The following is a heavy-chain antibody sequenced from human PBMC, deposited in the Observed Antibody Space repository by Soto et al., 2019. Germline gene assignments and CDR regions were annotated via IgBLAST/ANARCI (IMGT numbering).Heavy chain of an antibody. D-gene: IGHD3-16*01. V-gene: IGHV3-23*01. CDR3: AKALRFTFTTGYYMDV. J-gene: IGHJ6*03. CDR2: ISGSGST. Sequence: EVQLLESGGGLVQPGGSLRLSCAASGFTVSSYAMSWVRQAPGKGLEWVSAISGSGSTYSADSVKGRFTISRDSSKNTVELEMNSLRAEDTAVYYCAKALRFTFTTGYYMDVWGRGTTVTVSS. CDR1: GFTVSSYA.